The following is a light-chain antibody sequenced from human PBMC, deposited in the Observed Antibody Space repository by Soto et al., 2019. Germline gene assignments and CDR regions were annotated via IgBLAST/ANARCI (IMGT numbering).Light chain of an antibody. Sequence: QSALTQPASVSGSPGQSITISCTGTSSDVGSYSHVSWYQQYPGKAPRLIIYQGSNRPSGVSHRFSASRSDKTASLTISGLQAEDEAAYYCCSYALSSSYVFGTGTKVTV. CDR1: SSDVGSYSH. J-gene: IGLJ1*01. V-gene: IGLV2-23*01. CDR2: QGS. CDR3: CSYALSSSYV.